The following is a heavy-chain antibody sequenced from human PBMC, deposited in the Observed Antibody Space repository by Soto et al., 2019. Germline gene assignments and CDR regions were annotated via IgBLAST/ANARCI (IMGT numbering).Heavy chain of an antibody. CDR1: GFSLSDAKLG. CDR2: IFSNDEK. CDR3: ARTRHYDFWSGSYDL. J-gene: IGHJ5*02. D-gene: IGHD3-3*01. V-gene: IGHV2-26*01. Sequence: QVTLKESGPVLVKPTETLTLTCTVSGFSLSDAKLGVSWIRQPPGKALEWLAHIFSNDEKSYSTSLKTRLTISQDTSKSQVVLTMPTMKPADTATYYCARTRHYDFWSGSYDLWGQGTLVTVSS.